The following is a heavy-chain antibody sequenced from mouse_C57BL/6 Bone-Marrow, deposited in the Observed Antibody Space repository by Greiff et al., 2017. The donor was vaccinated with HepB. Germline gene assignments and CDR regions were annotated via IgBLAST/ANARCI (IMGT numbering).Heavy chain of an antibody. D-gene: IGHD1-1*01. J-gene: IGHJ4*01. CDR3: ARGDYYYGSIPNAMDY. Sequence: EVKLQQSGAELVKPGASVKLSCTASGFNIKDYYMHWVKQRTEQGLEWIGRIDPEDGETKYAPKFQGKATITADTSSNTAYLQLSSLTSEDTAVYYCARGDYYYGSIPNAMDYWGQGTSVTVSS. CDR2: IDPEDGET. CDR1: GFNIKDYY. V-gene: IGHV14-2*01.